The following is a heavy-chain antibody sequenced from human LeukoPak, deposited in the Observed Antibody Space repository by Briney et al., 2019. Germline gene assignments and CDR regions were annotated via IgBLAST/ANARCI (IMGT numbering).Heavy chain of an antibody. CDR2: IYHSGST. J-gene: IGHJ4*02. Sequence: SETLSLTCTVSGGSISSYYWSWIRQPPGKGLEWIGYIYHSGSTYYNPSLKSRVTISVDRSKNQFSLKLSSVTAADTAVYYCASTRGYSYGKHGPFDYWGQGTLVTVSS. D-gene: IGHD5-18*01. CDR3: ASTRGYSYGKHGPFDY. V-gene: IGHV4-59*12. CDR1: GGSISSYY.